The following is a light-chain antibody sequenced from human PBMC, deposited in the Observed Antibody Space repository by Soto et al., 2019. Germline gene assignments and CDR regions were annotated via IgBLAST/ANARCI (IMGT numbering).Light chain of an antibody. CDR1: LPISNY. V-gene: IGKV1-27*01. CDR2: AAS. CDR3: QQYNNWPPRIT. Sequence: DIQMTQSSSPLSASVGDRVTITCRSSLPISNYLAWYQQKPGTIPNLLIYAASTLQAGVPSRFSGSGSGTDFTLTISSLQSEEFAVYYCQQYNNWPPRITLGQGTRLEIK. J-gene: IGKJ5*01.